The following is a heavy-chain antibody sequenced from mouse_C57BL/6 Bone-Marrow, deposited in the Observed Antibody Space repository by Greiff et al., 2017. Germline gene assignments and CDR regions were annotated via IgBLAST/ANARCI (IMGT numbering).Heavy chain of an antibody. Sequence: EVQLQESGAELVRPGASVKLSCTASGFNIKDDYMHWVKQRPEQGLEWIGWIDPENGDTEYDSKFQGKATITADTSSKTAYLQFSSLTSEDTTVYYCTPLITTVVATFDYGGQGTTLTVTS. V-gene: IGHV14-4*01. D-gene: IGHD1-1*01. J-gene: IGHJ2*01. CDR3: TPLITTVVATFDY. CDR2: IDPENGDT. CDR1: GFNIKDDY.